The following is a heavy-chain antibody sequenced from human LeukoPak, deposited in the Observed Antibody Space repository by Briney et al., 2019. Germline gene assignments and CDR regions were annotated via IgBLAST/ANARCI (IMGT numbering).Heavy chain of an antibody. CDR3: TSWGDTTAEYFQR. D-gene: IGHD2-21*02. V-gene: IGHV3-7*01. Sequence: GGSLRLSCAPSGFSVGDKYMAWVRQAPGKGLEWVAHINPDGRDTYYADSVKGRFTISRDNAQNSMYLQMNSLRVEDTAVYYCTSWGDTTAEYFQRWGQGTLVTVSS. J-gene: IGHJ1*01. CDR1: GFSVGDKY. CDR2: INPDGRDT.